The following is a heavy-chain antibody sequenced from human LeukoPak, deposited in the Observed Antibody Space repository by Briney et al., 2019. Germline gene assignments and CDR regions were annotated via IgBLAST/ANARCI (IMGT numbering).Heavy chain of an antibody. CDR2: INHSGST. Sequence: MPSETLSLTCAVHGGSFSGYYWSWIRQPPGKGLEWIGEINHSGSTNYNPSLKSRVTISVDTSKNQFSLKLSSVTAADTAVYYCARGYGMDVWGQGTTVTVSS. J-gene: IGHJ6*02. V-gene: IGHV4-34*01. CDR3: ARGYGMDV. CDR1: GGSFSGYY.